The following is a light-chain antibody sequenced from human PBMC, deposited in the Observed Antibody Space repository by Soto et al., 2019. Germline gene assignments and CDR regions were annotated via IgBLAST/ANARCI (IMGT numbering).Light chain of an antibody. Sequence: TQSPSTLSASVGDTVTLSCRASQSISSSYLAWYQQRPGQAPRLLIYGASSRATGIPDRFSGSGSGTEFTLTISRLEPEDFAVYYCQQYGSSSWTFGQGTKVDIK. CDR1: QSISSSY. J-gene: IGKJ1*01. CDR3: QQYGSSSWT. CDR2: GAS. V-gene: IGKV3-20*01.